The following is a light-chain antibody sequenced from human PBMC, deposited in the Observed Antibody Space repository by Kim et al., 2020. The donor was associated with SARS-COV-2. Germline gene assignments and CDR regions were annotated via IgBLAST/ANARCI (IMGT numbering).Light chain of an antibody. V-gene: IGKV1-39*01. Sequence: SASVGDTVTITCRTSEDISNYLNWFQQKPGKAPKLLIYAASSLKSGVSPRFSGSGSGTDLSLTLTNHQPEDSATYYCQPCDSAPWTFGQGTKLEI. CDR1: EDISNY. J-gene: IGKJ2*02. CDR3: QPCDSAPWT. CDR2: AAS.